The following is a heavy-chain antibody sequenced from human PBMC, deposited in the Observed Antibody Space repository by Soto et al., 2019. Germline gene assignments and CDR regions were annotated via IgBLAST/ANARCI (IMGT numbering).Heavy chain of an antibody. Sequence: GASVKVSCKASGYTFTGYYMHWVRQAPGQGLEWMGWINPNSGGTNYAQKFQGWVTMTRDTSISTAYMELSRLRSDDTAVYYCTRSYCSDNSCYSNDAFDIWGQGTMVTVSS. CDR3: TRSYCSDNSCYSNDAFDI. V-gene: IGHV1-2*04. J-gene: IGHJ3*02. CDR2: INPNSGGT. CDR1: GYTFTGYY. D-gene: IGHD2-15*01.